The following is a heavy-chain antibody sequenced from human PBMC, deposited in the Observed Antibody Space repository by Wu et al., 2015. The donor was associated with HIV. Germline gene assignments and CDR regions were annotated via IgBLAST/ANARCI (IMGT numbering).Heavy chain of an antibody. CDR1: GYSFTGYF. D-gene: IGHD3-16*01. V-gene: IGHV1-2*02. Sequence: QVQLVQSGAELKKPGASVKVSCKASGYSFTGYFVHWVRQAPGLGLEWMGSINPNNGGTNYAQKFRGRVTMTRDTSISTAYMELTSLRPDDTAVFYCTRGPSTTAKEVGGYWLDPWGQGTLVTVSA. CDR3: TRGPSTTAKEVGGYWLDP. J-gene: IGHJ5*02. CDR2: INPNNGGT.